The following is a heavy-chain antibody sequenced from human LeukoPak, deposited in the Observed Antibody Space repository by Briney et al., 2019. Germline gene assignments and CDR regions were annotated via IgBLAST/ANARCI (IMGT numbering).Heavy chain of an antibody. Sequence: PGGSLRLSCAASGFTFSNAWMSWVRQTPGKGPEWLANIKQDGSEEYYGDSVKGRFTISRDNAKNLVYLQMNDLRVDDTAVYYCARVFRGAVKSVCLMDIWGKGTTVAVSS. J-gene: IGHJ6*04. CDR3: ARVFRGAVKSVCLMDI. D-gene: IGHD3-16*01. CDR2: IKQDGSEE. V-gene: IGHV3-7*01. CDR1: GFTFSNAW.